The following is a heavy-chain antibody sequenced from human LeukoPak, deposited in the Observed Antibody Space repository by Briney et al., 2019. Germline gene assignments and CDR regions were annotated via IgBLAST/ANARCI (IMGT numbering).Heavy chain of an antibody. J-gene: IGHJ5*02. D-gene: IGHD3-22*01. CDR3: AKSDLMIVVPGDWFGP. V-gene: IGHV3-30*02. CDR1: GFTFSNYG. CDR2: IRYDGNNK. Sequence: GGSLRLFCGASGFTFSNYGMLWVRQAPGKGLEWVAFIRYDGNNKLYADSMKGRFTISRDNSKNTLYLHINSLRAEDTAVYYCAKSDLMIVVPGDWFGPWGQGTLVTVSS.